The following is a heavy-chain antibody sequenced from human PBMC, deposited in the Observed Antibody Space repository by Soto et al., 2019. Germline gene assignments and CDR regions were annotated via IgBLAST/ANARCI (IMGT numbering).Heavy chain of an antibody. CDR2: IWYDGSNK. CDR1: GFTFSSYG. Sequence: GGSLRLSCAASGFTFSSYGMHWVRQAPGKGLEWVAVIWYDGSNKYYADSVKGRFTISRDNSKNTLYLQMNSLRAEDTAVYYCARDRFRSPQATYYGVDVWGQGTTVTVSS. D-gene: IGHD3-16*01. CDR3: ARDRFRSPQATYYGVDV. V-gene: IGHV3-33*01. J-gene: IGHJ6*02.